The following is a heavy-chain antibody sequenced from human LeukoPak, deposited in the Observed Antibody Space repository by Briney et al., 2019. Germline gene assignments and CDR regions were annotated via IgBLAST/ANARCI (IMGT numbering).Heavy chain of an antibody. D-gene: IGHD3-10*01. CDR3: VGGGSGSYFDY. V-gene: IGHV3-66*01. CDR1: GFTVSSNY. CDR2: IYSGGST. Sequence: GGSLRLSCAASGFTVSSNYMSWVRQAPGKGLEWVSVIYSGGSTYYADSVKGRFTISRDNSKNTLYLQMNSLRAEDTAVHYCVGGGSGSYFDYWGQGTLVTVSS. J-gene: IGHJ4*02.